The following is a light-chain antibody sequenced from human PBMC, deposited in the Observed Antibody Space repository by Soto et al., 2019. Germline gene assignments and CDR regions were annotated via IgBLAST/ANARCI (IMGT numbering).Light chain of an antibody. CDR3: SSYTSSSTDV. J-gene: IGLJ1*01. CDR1: SSDVGSYNR. CDR2: EVS. V-gene: IGLV2-18*02. Sequence: QSALTQPPSVSGSPGQSVTISCTGTSSDVGSYNRVSWYQQPPGTAPKLMIYEVSNRPSGVPDRFSGSKSGNTASLTISGLQAEDEADYYCSSYTSSSTDVFETGTKLTVL.